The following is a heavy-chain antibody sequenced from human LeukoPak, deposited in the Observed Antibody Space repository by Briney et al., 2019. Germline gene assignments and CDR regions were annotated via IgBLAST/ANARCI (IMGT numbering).Heavy chain of an antibody. D-gene: IGHD2-2*01. J-gene: IGHJ5*02. Sequence: ASVKVSCKASGGTFSSYAISWVRQAPGQGLEWMGGIIPIFGTANYAQKFQGRVTITTDESTSTAYMELSSLRSEDTAVYYCAIQLDEEDNVVVPANNWFDPWGQGTLVTVSS. CDR2: IIPIFGTA. CDR1: GGTFSSYA. V-gene: IGHV1-69*05. CDR3: AIQLDEEDNVVVPANNWFDP.